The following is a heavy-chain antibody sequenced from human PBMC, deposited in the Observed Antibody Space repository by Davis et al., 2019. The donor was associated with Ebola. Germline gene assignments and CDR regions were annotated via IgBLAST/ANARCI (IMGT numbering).Heavy chain of an antibody. J-gene: IGHJ4*02. CDR3: TREDQYTSGWYGRFEN. CDR1: GFTFSSFS. D-gene: IGHD6-19*01. CDR2: ISICSGYI. Sequence: GESLKIPCAASGFTFSSFSMTWVRPAPGQGPEWVSSISICSGYIYYADSLKGRFTIPRDNSKNSQYLQMNSLRAEEPAVYYCTREDQYTSGWYGRFENWGQGTLVTVSS. V-gene: IGHV3-21*01.